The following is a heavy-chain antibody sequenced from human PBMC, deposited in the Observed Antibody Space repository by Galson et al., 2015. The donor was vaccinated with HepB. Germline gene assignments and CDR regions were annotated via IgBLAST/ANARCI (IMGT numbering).Heavy chain of an antibody. D-gene: IGHD2-2*02. V-gene: IGHV1-69*13. J-gene: IGHJ6*02. CDR1: GDTFNDYG. CDR3: ATSKYRLVYGFGYSHYAMDV. Sequence: SVKVSCKASGDTFNDYGINWVRQAPGQGLEWMGGIIPRLGTANYAQKVRGRVTITADESTNTAYMHLSSLRSDDTATYYCATSKYRLVYGFGYSHYAMDVWGQGTTVTVSS. CDR2: IIPRLGTA.